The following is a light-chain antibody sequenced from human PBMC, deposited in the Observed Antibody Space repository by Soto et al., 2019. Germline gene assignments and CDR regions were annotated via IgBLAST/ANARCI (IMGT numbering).Light chain of an antibody. CDR1: QSVSSSY. V-gene: IGKV3-20*01. CDR3: QQYGSSPYT. Sequence: EIVLTQSPGTLSLSPGERATLSCRASQSVSSSYLAWYQQKPGQAPRLIIYGASDRATGIPDRFSGSGSGTDFTLTISRREPEDFAVYYCQQYGSSPYTFRQGTKLEIK. CDR2: GAS. J-gene: IGKJ2*01.